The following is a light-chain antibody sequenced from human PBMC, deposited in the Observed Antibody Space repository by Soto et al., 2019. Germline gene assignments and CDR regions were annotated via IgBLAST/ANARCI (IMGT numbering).Light chain of an antibody. CDR3: HHYET. CDR1: QSVSTN. Sequence: DIVMPQSQASLSVSPGERSTLSCRASQSVSTNLAWYLQNPGQAPRLLIYDASTRATGIPGRFSASGSGTELTLTIGSLQSEDFAIYYCHHYETVGQGNKVDI. J-gene: IGKJ1*01. V-gene: IGKV3-15*01. CDR2: DAS.